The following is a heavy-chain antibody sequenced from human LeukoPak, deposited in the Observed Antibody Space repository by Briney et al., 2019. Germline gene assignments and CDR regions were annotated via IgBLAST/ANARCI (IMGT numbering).Heavy chain of an antibody. V-gene: IGHV1-46*01. Sequence: ASVKVSCKASGYTFTSYYIHWVRQAPGQGLEWMGIINPSGGSTNYAQKFHGRVTMTRDTSTSTVYMDLSSLRSEDTAVYYCARGGFNYNILTGAFDIWGQGTMVTVSS. J-gene: IGHJ3*02. CDR2: INPSGGST. D-gene: IGHD3-9*01. CDR1: GYTFTSYY. CDR3: ARGGFNYNILTGAFDI.